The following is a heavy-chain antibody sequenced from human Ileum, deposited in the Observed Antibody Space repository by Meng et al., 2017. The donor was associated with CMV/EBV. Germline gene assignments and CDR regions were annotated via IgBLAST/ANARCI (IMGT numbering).Heavy chain of an antibody. V-gene: IGHV3-7*01. J-gene: IGHJ6*02. CDR1: GFTFSNYW. D-gene: IGHD2-2*01. CDR2: INEVGGVK. Sequence: GESLKISCEGSGFTFSNYWMNWVRQAPGKGLEWVANINEVGGVKHSADSVKGRFTISKDNAKNSLWLQLNSLRVEDTAVYYCVRGADVVVRRASQNSYYYGLDVWGQGTTVTVSS. CDR3: VRGADVVVRRASQNSYYYGLDV.